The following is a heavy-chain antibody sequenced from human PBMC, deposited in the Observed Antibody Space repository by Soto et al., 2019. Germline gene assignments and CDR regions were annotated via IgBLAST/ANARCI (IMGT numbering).Heavy chain of an antibody. D-gene: IGHD6-13*01. J-gene: IGHJ5*02. Sequence: QVQLQESGPGLLKPSQTLSLTCTVSGGSISSGAYYWSWIRQHPGKGLEWMGYIYNSGSTYYNPSLKSRVTISEDTSKNQFSLKLSSLTAADTAMYYGARDNAAAGTHNWFDPWGQGTLVTISS. CDR1: GGSISSGAYY. CDR3: ARDNAAAGTHNWFDP. CDR2: IYNSGST. V-gene: IGHV4-31*03.